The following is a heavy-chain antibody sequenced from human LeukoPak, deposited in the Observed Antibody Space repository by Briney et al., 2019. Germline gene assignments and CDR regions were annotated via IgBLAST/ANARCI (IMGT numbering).Heavy chain of an antibody. Sequence: GSSVKVSCKASGGTFSSYAISWLRQAPGQGLEWMGGIIPIFGTANYAQKFQGRVTITADESTSTAYMELSSLRSEDTAVYYCARVPTVVGNHYFDYWGQGTLVTASS. CDR2: IIPIFGTA. V-gene: IGHV1-69*01. CDR3: ARVPTVVGNHYFDY. CDR1: GGTFSSYA. D-gene: IGHD4-23*01. J-gene: IGHJ4*02.